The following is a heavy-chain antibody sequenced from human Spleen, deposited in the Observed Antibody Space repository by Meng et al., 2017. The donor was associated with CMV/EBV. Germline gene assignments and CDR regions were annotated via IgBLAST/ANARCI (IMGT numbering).Heavy chain of an antibody. CDR3: ASSYCSSGSCYPYYFDY. CDR2: ISAYNGDT. D-gene: IGHD2-15*01. V-gene: IGHV1-18*01. J-gene: IGHJ4*02. Sequence: ASVKVSCKASGYIFSSFGISWVRQAPGQGLEWMGWISAYNGDTRYPQKVQGRVTMTTDTSTSTAYMELRSLRSDDTAVYYCASSYCSSGSCYPYYFDYWGQGTLVTVSS. CDR1: GYIFSSFG.